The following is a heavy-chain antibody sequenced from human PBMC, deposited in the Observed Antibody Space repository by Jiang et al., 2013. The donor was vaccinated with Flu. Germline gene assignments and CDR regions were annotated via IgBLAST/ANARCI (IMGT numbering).Heavy chain of an antibody. CDR1: GYSFTSYW. CDR3: ARLRYYYDSSSTDGMDV. V-gene: IGHV5-51*01. J-gene: IGHJ6*01. D-gene: IGHD3-22*01. Sequence: GAEVKKPGESLKISCKGSGYSFTSYWIGWVRQMPGKGLEWMGIIYPGDSDTRYSPSFQGQVTISADKSISTAYLQWSSLKASDHRQCITRARLRYYYDSSSTDGMDV. CDR2: IYPGDSDT.